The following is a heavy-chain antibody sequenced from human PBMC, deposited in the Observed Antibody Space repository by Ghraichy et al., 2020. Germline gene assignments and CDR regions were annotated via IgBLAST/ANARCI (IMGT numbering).Heavy chain of an antibody. CDR1: GFTFSSYW. Sequence: LSLTCAASGFTFSSYWMSWVRQAPGKGLEWVANIKQDGSEKYYVDSVKGRFTISRDNAKNSLYLQMNSLRAEDTAVYYCVRGRKRRLGYCSSTSCSGYYGMDVWGQGTTVTVSS. CDR3: VRGRKRRLGYCSSTSCSGYYGMDV. J-gene: IGHJ6*02. D-gene: IGHD2-2*01. V-gene: IGHV3-7*04. CDR2: IKQDGSEK.